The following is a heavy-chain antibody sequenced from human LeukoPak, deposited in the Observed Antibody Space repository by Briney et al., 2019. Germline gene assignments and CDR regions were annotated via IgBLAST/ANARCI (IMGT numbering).Heavy chain of an antibody. CDR2: IYYSGST. J-gene: IGHJ4*02. Sequence: SETLSLTXTVSGGSISSYYWSWIRQPPGKGLEWIGYIYYSGSTNYNPSLKSRVTISVDTSKNQFSLKLSSVTAADTAMYYCARDLARGRSGLDYWGQGTLVTVSS. V-gene: IGHV4-59*01. CDR1: GGSISSYY. D-gene: IGHD3-3*01. CDR3: ARDLARGRSGLDY.